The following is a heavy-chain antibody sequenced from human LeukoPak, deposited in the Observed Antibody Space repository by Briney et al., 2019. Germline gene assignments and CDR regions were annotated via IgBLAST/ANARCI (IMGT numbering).Heavy chain of an antibody. CDR2: IYHSGST. V-gene: IGHV4-30-2*01. CDR3: ARDRSGIAAP. D-gene: IGHD6-13*01. CDR1: GGSISSSSYY. J-gene: IGHJ5*02. Sequence: PSETLSLTCTVSGGSISSSSYYWSWIRQPPGKGLEWIGYIYHSGSTYYNPSLKSRVTISVDRSKNQFSLKLSSVTAADTAVYYCARDRSGIAAPWGQGTLVTVSS.